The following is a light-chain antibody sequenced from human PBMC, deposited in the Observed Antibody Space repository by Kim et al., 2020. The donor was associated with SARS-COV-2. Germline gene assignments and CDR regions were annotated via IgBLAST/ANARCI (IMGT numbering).Light chain of an antibody. J-gene: IGKJ4*01. CDR1: QDISNF. CDR2: DAS. V-gene: IGKV1-33*01. CDR3: QQYLSFHT. Sequence: DIQMTQSPSSLSASVGDRVTITCQASQDISNFLNWYQQKPGKVPKLLIYDASILDAGVPLRFSGSGSGTHFTFTINSLQPEDIGTYYCQQYLSFHTFGGGTKVDIK.